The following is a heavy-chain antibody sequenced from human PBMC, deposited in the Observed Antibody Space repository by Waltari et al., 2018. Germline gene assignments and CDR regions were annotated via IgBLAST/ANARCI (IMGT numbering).Heavy chain of an antibody. CDR2: INSGGSST. J-gene: IGHJ4*02. CDR3: ARVTVTTPWNFDF. Sequence: EVQLVESGGGSVQPGGSLRLSCEASGFTFGSYWMHWVRQAPGKGLMWVSRINSGGSSTTYADSVKGRFTISRDNAKNTLYLQMNSLRAEDTAVYYCARVTVTTPWNFDFWGQGTLVTVSS. D-gene: IGHD4-17*01. CDR1: GFTFGSYW. V-gene: IGHV3-74*01.